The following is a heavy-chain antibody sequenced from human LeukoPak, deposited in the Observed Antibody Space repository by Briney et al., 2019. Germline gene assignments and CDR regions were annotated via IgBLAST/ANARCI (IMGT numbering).Heavy chain of an antibody. D-gene: IGHD5-18*01. CDR2: IYYSGST. CDR3: ARRQLWPLGDAFDI. V-gene: IGHV4-39*01. J-gene: IGHJ3*02. CDR1: GGSISSSSYY. Sequence: PSETLSLTCTVSGGSISSSSYYWGWIRQPPEKGLEWIGSIYYSGSTYYNPSLKSRVTISVDTSKNQFSLKLSSVTAADTAVYYCARRQLWPLGDAFDIWGQGTMVTVSS.